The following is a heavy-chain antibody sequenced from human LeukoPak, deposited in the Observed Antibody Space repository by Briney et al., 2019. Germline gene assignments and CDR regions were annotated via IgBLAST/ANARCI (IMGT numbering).Heavy chain of an antibody. CDR3: AREGGGYCSGGSCYSGNWFDP. D-gene: IGHD2-15*01. J-gene: IGHJ5*02. Sequence: ASVKVSCKASGGTFSSYAISWVRQAPGQGLEWMGWINPNSGGTNYAQKFQGRVTMTRDTSISTAYMELSRLRSDDTAVYYCAREGGGYCSGGSCYSGNWFDPWGQGTLVTVSS. V-gene: IGHV1-2*02. CDR1: GGTFSSYA. CDR2: INPNSGGT.